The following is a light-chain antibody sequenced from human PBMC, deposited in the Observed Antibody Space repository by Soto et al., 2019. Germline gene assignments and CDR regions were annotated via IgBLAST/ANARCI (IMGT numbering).Light chain of an antibody. V-gene: IGLV2-14*01. CDR2: EVT. Sequence: QSALTQPASVSGSPGQSITISCTGTSSDVGGCNYVSWYQQHPGKAPKLMIYEVTNRHSGVSNRFSGSKSANTASLTISGLQAEDEADDSCSSYTSTSTMVFGGGTKLTVL. CDR1: SSDVGGCNY. J-gene: IGLJ2*01. CDR3: SSYTSTSTMV.